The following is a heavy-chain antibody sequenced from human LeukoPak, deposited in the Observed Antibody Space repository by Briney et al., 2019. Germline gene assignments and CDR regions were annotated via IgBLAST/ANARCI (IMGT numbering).Heavy chain of an antibody. CDR3: AKDQGY. J-gene: IGHJ4*02. CDR1: GFAFSSFG. Sequence: GGSLRLSCAASGFAFSSFGMHWVAQAPGKGLEWVAAITPGGAKTYYSDSVRGRFTISRDISKNMLYLQMDRLSSDDSAVYYCAKDQGYWGQGTLVTVSS. CDR2: ITPGGAKT. V-gene: IGHV3-30*18.